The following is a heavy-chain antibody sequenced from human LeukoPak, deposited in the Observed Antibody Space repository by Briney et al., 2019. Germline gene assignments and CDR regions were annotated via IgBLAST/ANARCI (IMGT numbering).Heavy chain of an antibody. CDR3: ARGVGITIFGVVPIEAPYYYMDV. D-gene: IGHD3-3*01. V-gene: IGHV1-18*01. CDR2: ISAYNGNT. CDR1: GYTFTSYG. Sequence: ASVKVSCKASGYTFTSYGISWVRQAPGQGLEWMGWISAYNGNTNYAQKLQGRVTMTTDTSSSTAYMELRSLRSDDTAVYYCARGVGITIFGVVPIEAPYYYMDVWGKGTTVTVSS. J-gene: IGHJ6*03.